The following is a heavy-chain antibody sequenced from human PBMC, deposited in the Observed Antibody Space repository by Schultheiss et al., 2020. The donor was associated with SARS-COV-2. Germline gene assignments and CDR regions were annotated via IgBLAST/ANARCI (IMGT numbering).Heavy chain of an antibody. D-gene: IGHD1-26*01. CDR3: AGSGSHYAYFQH. Sequence: GGSLRLSCAASGFTFSSYAMHWVRQAPGKGLEYVSAISSNGGSTYYANSVKGRFTISRDNSKNTLYLQMGSLRAEDMAVYYCAGSGSHYAYFQHWGQGTLVTVSS. CDR2: ISSNGGST. CDR1: GFTFSSYA. V-gene: IGHV3-64*01. J-gene: IGHJ1*01.